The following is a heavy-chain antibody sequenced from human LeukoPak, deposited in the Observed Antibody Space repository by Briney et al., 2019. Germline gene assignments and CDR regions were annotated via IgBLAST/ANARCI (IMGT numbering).Heavy chain of an antibody. D-gene: IGHD3-22*01. CDR2: IYYSGST. Sequence: PSETLSLTCTVSGGSISSYYWSWTRQPPGKGLEWIGYIYYSGSTNYNPSLKSRVTISVDTSKNQFSLKLSSVTAADTAVYYCARLHYDSSGYYPDYWGQGTLVTVSS. CDR1: GGSISSYY. CDR3: ARLHYDSSGYYPDY. V-gene: IGHV4-59*01. J-gene: IGHJ4*02.